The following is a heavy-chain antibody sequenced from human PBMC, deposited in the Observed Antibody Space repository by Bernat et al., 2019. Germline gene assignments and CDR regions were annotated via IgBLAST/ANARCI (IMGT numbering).Heavy chain of an antibody. CDR3: AKKATNDDIWGSYTYYFDY. CDR1: GFTFSSYA. Sequence: EVQLLESGGGLVQPGGSLRLSCAASGFTFSSYATSWVRQAPGKGLEWVSAISGSGGSRYYADSVEGRFTISRDNSKNTLYLQMNSLRAEDTAVYYCAKKATNDDIWGSYTYYFDYWGQGTLVTVSS. V-gene: IGHV3-23*01. D-gene: IGHD3-16*01. J-gene: IGHJ4*02. CDR2: ISGSGGSR.